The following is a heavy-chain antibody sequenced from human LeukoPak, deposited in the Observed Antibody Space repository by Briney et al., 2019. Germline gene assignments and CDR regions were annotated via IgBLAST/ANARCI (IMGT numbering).Heavy chain of an antibody. Sequence: GESLKISCKGSGYSFTSYWIGWVRQMPGKGLDWMGIIYPGDSDTRYSPSFQGQVTISADKSISTAYLQWSSLKASDTAMYYCARRVEMATTGNYYYYYMDVWGKGTTVTVSS. CDR2: IYPGDSDT. CDR1: GYSFTSYW. D-gene: IGHD5-24*01. V-gene: IGHV5-51*01. CDR3: ARRVEMATTGNYYYYYMDV. J-gene: IGHJ6*03.